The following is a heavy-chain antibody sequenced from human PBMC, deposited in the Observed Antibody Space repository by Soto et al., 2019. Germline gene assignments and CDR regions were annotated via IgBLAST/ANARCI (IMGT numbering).Heavy chain of an antibody. CDR2: IDWDDDK. V-gene: IGHV2-70*01. CDR3: ARNNGGYYYYYGMDV. Sequence: GPTLVNPTQTLTLTCTFSGFSLSTSGMCVSWIRQPPGKALEWLALIDWDDDKYYSTSLKTRLTISKDTSKNQVVLTMTNMDPVDTATYYCARNNGGYYYYYGMDVWGQGTTVTVSS. D-gene: IGHD4-17*01. J-gene: IGHJ6*02. CDR1: GFSLSTSGMC.